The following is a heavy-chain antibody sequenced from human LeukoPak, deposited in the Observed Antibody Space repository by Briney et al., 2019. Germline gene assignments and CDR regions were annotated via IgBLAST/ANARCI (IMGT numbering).Heavy chain of an antibody. V-gene: IGHV4-38-2*01. CDR1: GYSISSGYY. CDR2: IYHSGST. J-gene: IGHJ6*03. CDR3: ARGGGNPHYYYYYYMDV. Sequence: SSETLSLTCAVSGYSISSGYYWGWIRQPPGKGLEWIGSIYHSGSTYYNPSLKSRVTISVDTSKDQFSLKLSSVTAADTAVYYCARGGGNPHYYYYYYMDVWGKGTTVTVSS. D-gene: IGHD2-15*01.